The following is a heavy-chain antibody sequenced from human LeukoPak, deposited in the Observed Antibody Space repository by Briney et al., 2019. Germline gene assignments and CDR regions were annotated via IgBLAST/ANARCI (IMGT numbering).Heavy chain of an antibody. Sequence: GGSLRLSCAASGFTFSDYYMSWIRQAPGKGLEWVSYIGSSDKTIYYADSVKGRFTISRDNARNSLYLQMNSLRAEDTAVYYCARRKRDCSGGSCYSRFDYRGQGTLVTVSS. V-gene: IGHV3-11*01. CDR3: ARRKRDCSGGSCYSRFDY. CDR2: IGSSDKTI. CDR1: GFTFSDYY. D-gene: IGHD2-15*01. J-gene: IGHJ4*02.